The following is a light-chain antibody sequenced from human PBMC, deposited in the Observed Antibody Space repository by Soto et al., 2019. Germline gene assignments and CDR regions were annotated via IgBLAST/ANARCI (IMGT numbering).Light chain of an antibody. Sequence: EIVMTQSPTILSVSPGERATLTCRASQSVTNYIAWYQQRPGQAPRLLIYDASNRATGVPARFSGSGSGTDFTLTISDLEPADFGLYYCQQRLNWPPGFGQGTKVDIK. V-gene: IGKV3-11*01. CDR1: QSVTNY. J-gene: IGKJ1*01. CDR2: DAS. CDR3: QQRLNWPPG.